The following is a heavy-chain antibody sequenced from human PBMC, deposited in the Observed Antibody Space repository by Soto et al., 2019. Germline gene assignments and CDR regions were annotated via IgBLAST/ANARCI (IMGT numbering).Heavy chain of an antibody. CDR1: GFTFSSYA. D-gene: IGHD6-19*01. J-gene: IGHJ4*02. CDR2: ISYDGSNK. V-gene: IGHV3-30-3*01. CDR3: ARGPGIAVAGNWDYFDY. Sequence: ESGGGVVQPGRSLRLSCAASGFTFSSYAMHWVRQAPGKGLEWVAVISYDGSNKYYADSVKGRFTISRDNSKNTLYLQMNSLRAEDTAVYYCARGPGIAVAGNWDYFDYWGQGTLVTVSS.